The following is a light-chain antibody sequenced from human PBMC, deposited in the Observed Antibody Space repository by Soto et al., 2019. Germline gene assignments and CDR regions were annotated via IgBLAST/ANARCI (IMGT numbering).Light chain of an antibody. CDR3: QRYNIAPRT. V-gene: IGKV1-27*01. CDR2: AAS. CDR1: QGISNY. Sequence: DNQMTQSPSSLSGTVGDSVTITCRASQGISNYLAWYQQRPGKAPTLLIYAASTLQSGVPSRFSGSGSGTDFTLTISSLQPEDVATYYCQRYNIAPRTFGQGTKVEIK. J-gene: IGKJ1*01.